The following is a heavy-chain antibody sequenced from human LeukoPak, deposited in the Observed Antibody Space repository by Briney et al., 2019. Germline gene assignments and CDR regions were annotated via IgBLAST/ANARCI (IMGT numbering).Heavy chain of an antibody. CDR1: GFTFDSFA. CDR2: ILGTGGRT. CDR3: AKGLGTYYSGQPSDH. J-gene: IGHJ4*02. D-gene: IGHD3-10*01. V-gene: IGHV3-23*01. Sequence: GGSLRLSCAASGFTFDSFAMSWVRQPPGKGLEWVSVILGTGGRTYYTDSAKGRFTISRDNSKNMLYLQMNGLRAEDTAVYYCAKGLGTYYSGQPSDHWGQGTLVTVSS.